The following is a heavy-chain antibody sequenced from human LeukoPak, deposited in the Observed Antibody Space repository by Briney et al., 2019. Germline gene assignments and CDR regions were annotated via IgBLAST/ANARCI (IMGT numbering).Heavy chain of an antibody. CDR2: IIYSGGAT. CDR3: AKDGLYYDGSEHVYYFDS. V-gene: IGHV3-23*01. J-gene: IGHJ4*02. Sequence: PGGSFRLSCAASGFTFSRSAMTWVRQGPGTGLEFVASIIYSGGATYYADSVKGRFTISRDNSKNTLYLQMNSLRAEDTALYYCAKDGLYYDGSEHVYYFDSWGQGTLVTVSS. D-gene: IGHD3-22*01. CDR1: GFTFSRSA.